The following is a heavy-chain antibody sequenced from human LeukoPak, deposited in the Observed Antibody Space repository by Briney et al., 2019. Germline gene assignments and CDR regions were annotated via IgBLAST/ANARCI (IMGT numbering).Heavy chain of an antibody. CDR2: MYNSGST. V-gene: IGHV4-39*01. Sequence: SETLSLTCTVSGDSISGSSYYWGWIRQPPGKGLEWIASMYNSGSTYYNPSLKSRVTISVDTSKNQFSLKLSSVTAADTAVYLCARYVVYGSGKYYFDYWGQGSLVSVSS. D-gene: IGHD3-10*01. CDR1: GDSISGSSYY. CDR3: ARYVVYGSGKYYFDY. J-gene: IGHJ4*02.